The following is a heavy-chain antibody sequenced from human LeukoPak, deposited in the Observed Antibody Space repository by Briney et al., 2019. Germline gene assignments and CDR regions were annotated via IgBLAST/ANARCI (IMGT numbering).Heavy chain of an antibody. V-gene: IGHV1-18*01. D-gene: IGHD7-27*01. J-gene: IGHJ4*02. CDR3: ARGLDLGRGAY. CDR1: GYSFINFG. Sequence: GSVKVSCKASGYSFINFGLSWVRQAPGQGLEWMGWISAYNHNTNYAQKFQGRVTMTRNTSISTAYMELSSLRSEDTAVYYCARGLDLGRGAYWGQGTLVTVSS. CDR2: ISAYNHNT.